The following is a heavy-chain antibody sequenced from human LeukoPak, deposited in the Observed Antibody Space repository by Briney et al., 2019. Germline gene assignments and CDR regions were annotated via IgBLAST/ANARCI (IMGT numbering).Heavy chain of an antibody. J-gene: IGHJ4*02. Sequence: GGSLRLSCAASGFAFGTHWMNWVRQAPGKGLEWVSVIYSGGSTYYADSVKGRFTISRDNSKNTLYLQMNSLRAEDTAVYYCARGGGDSSGYYYDYYFDYWGQGTLVTVSS. CDR1: GFAFGTHW. V-gene: IGHV3-53*01. D-gene: IGHD3-22*01. CDR2: IYSGGST. CDR3: ARGGGDSSGYYYDYYFDY.